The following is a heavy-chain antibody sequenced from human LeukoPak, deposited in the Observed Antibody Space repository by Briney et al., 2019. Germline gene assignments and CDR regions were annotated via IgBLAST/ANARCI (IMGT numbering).Heavy chain of an antibody. D-gene: IGHD3-10*01. Sequence: GGSLRLSCAASGFTFSSYGMHWVRQAPGKGLEWVALIWYDGSNKYYADSVKGRFTISRDNSKNTLYLQMNSLRAEDTAVYYCAKDRPHELVGVFDYWGQGTLVTVSS. CDR3: AKDRPHELVGVFDY. CDR2: IWYDGSNK. J-gene: IGHJ4*02. V-gene: IGHV3-33*06. CDR1: GFTFSSYG.